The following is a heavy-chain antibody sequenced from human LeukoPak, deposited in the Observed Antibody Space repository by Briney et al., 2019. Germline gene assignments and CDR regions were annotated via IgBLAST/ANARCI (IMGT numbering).Heavy chain of an antibody. CDR3: ARLNGYDYYFDY. V-gene: IGHV3-66*01. Sequence: GGSLRLSCAASGFTVRSNYMSWVRQAPGKGLEWVSVIYSGGSTYYADSVKGRFTISRDNSKNTLYLQMNSLRAEDTAVYYCARLNGYDYYFDYWGQGTLVTVSS. CDR1: GFTVRSNY. J-gene: IGHJ4*02. CDR2: IYSGGST. D-gene: IGHD5-12*01.